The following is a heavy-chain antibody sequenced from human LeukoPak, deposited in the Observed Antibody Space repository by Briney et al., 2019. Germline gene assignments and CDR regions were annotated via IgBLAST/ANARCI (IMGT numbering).Heavy chain of an antibody. J-gene: IGHJ5*02. CDR1: GGSFSGYY. CDR3: ARGSGTVTDNWFDP. V-gene: IGHV4-34*01. Sequence: SETLSLTCAVYGGSFSGYYRSWFRQPPGKGLEWIGEINHSGSTNYNPSLKSRVTISVDTSKNQFSLKLSSVTAADTAVYYCARGSGTVTDNWFDPWGQGTLVTVSS. D-gene: IGHD4-17*01. CDR2: INHSGST.